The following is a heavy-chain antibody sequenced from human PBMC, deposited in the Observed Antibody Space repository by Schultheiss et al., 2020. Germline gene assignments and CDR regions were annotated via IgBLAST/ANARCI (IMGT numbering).Heavy chain of an antibody. D-gene: IGHD1-26*01. Sequence: GGSLRLSCAASGFTFSSYSMNWVRQAPGKGLEWVSSISSSSSYIYYADSVKGRFTISRDNAKDSLHLQMHSLRDEDTAVYYCARDGLPRHSGSLIIDKWGQGTLVTVSS. CDR1: GFTFSSYS. CDR3: ARDGLPRHSGSLIIDK. J-gene: IGHJ4*02. CDR2: ISSSSSYI. V-gene: IGHV3-21*01.